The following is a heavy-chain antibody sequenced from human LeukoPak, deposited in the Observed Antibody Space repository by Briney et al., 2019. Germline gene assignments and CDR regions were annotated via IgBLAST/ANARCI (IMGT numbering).Heavy chain of an antibody. CDR1: GYSFTSYW. D-gene: IGHD2-15*01. J-gene: IGHJ4*02. CDR3: ARQRKDCSGGSCSLRYFDY. V-gene: IGHV5-51*01. Sequence: GESLKISCKGSGYSFTSYWIGWVRQMPGKGLEWMGIIYPGDSDTRYSPSFQGQVTISADKSISTAYLQWSSLKASDTAMYYCARQRKDCSGGSCSLRYFDYWGQGTLVTVSS. CDR2: IYPGDSDT.